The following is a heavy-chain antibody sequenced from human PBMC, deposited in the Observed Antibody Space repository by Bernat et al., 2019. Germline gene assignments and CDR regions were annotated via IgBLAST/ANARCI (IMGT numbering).Heavy chain of an antibody. D-gene: IGHD2-2*01. Sequence: QVQLVESGGGVVQPGRSLRLSYAASGFTFSSYGMHWVRQAPGKGLEWVAAIWYDGSNKYYADSVKGRFTISRDNSKNTLYLQMNSLRAEDTAVYYCAREWKYCSSASCPESPSYYFDYWGQGTLVTVSS. V-gene: IGHV3-33*01. CDR2: IWYDGSNK. CDR1: GFTFSSYG. CDR3: AREWKYCSSASCPESPSYYFDY. J-gene: IGHJ4*02.